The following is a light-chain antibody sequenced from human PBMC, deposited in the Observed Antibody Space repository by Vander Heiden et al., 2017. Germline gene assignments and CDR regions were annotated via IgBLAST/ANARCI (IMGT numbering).Light chain of an antibody. CDR1: QDISNY. CDR2: DAS. V-gene: IGKV1-33*01. Sequence: DMQMTQSPSSLSASVGDRVTITCQASQDISNYLNWYQQKPGKAPKLLIYDASDLETGVPSRFRGSGSGTDFTFTINSLQPEDIATYYCQQYEDIPPMYTFGKVTKLEI. CDR3: QQYEDIPPMYT. J-gene: IGKJ2*01.